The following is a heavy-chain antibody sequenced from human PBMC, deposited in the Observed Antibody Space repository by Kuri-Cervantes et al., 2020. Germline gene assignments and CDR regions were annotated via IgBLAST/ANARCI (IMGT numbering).Heavy chain of an antibody. CDR2: IFSNDEK. CDR1: GFSLSNARMG. D-gene: IGHD3-9*01. J-gene: IGHJ6*02. Sequence: SGPTLVKPTETLTLTCTVSGFSLSNARMGVSWIRQPPGKALEWLAHIFSNDEKSYSTSLKSRFTISKDTSKSQVVLTMTNMDPVDTATYYCARTTLRYFDWSRGYYGMDVWGQGTTVTVSS. V-gene: IGHV2-26*01. CDR3: ARTTLRYFDWSRGYYGMDV.